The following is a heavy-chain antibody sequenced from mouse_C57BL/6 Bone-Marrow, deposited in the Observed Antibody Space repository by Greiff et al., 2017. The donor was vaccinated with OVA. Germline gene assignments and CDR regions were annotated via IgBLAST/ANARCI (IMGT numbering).Heavy chain of an antibody. V-gene: IGHV1-47*01. Sequence: VQLQQPGAELVKPGASVKMSCKASGYTFTSYWITWVKQRPGQGLEWIGNFHPYNDDTKYNEKFKGKATLTVEKSSSTVYLELSRLTSDDSAVYYCARTGYDGPYFDYWGQGTTLTVSS. CDR1: GYTFTSYW. J-gene: IGHJ2*01. CDR2: FHPYNDDT. CDR3: ARTGYDGPYFDY. D-gene: IGHD2-3*01.